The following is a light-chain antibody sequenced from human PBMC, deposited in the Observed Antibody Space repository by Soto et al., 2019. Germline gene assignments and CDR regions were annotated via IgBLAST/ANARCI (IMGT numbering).Light chain of an antibody. CDR1: ALPKQY. CDR3: QSADSSGTYVV. Sequence: SYELTQPPSVSVSPGQTSRIPCSGDALPKQYAYWYQQKPGQAPVLVIYKDTERPSGIPERFSGSSSGTTVTLTIRGVQAEDEAAYYCQSADSSGTYVVFGGGTQLTGL. J-gene: IGLJ2*01. CDR2: KDT. V-gene: IGLV3-25*02.